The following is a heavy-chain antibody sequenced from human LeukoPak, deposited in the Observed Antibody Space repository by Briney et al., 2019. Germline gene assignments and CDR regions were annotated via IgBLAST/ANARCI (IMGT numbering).Heavy chain of an antibody. CDR1: GFTFSSNK. CDR3: ARVGYSSSWYRKYYFDY. Sequence: GGSLRLSCAASGFTFSSNKMNWVRQAPGKGLEWVSYISSSGSTIYYADSVKGRFTISRDNAKNSLYLQMNSLRAEDTAVYYCARVGYSSSWYRKYYFDYWGQGTLVTVSS. CDR2: ISSSGSTI. V-gene: IGHV3-48*03. J-gene: IGHJ4*02. D-gene: IGHD6-13*01.